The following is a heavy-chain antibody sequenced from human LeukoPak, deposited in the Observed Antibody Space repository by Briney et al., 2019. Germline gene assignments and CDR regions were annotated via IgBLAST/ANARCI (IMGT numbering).Heavy chain of an antibody. V-gene: IGHV5-51*01. J-gene: IGHJ4*02. D-gene: IGHD6-13*01. Sequence: GESLKISCKGSGYTFSSNWIGWVRQMPGKGLEWMGIIYPGDSDTRYSPSFQGQVTISADKSISTAYLQWSSLKASDTAMYYCARRSVIAAAGVDYWGQGTLVTVSS. CDR2: IYPGDSDT. CDR3: ARRSVIAAAGVDY. CDR1: GYTFSSNW.